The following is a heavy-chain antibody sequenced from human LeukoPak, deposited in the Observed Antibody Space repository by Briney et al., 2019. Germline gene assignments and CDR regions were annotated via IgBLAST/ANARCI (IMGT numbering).Heavy chain of an antibody. V-gene: IGHV3-7*01. D-gene: IGHD3-10*01. J-gene: IGHJ4*02. CDR3: ARDEVTMVRGVLYY. CDR1: GFIFSGCW. Sequence: GGSLRLSCATSGFIFSGCWMSWVRRAPGKGLEWVANINKDGKEQYYVDSVKGRFTISRDNTKNSLHLQMNSLRAEDTAVYYCARDEVTMVRGVLYYWGQGTLVTVSS. CDR2: INKDGKEQ.